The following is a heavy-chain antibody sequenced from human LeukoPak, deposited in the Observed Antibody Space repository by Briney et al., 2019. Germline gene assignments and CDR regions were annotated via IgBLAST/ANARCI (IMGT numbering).Heavy chain of an antibody. CDR1: GFTFGSYG. CDR3: AKGRSDFWSGYAVDY. D-gene: IGHD3-3*01. CDR2: IRYDGSNK. Sequence: GGSLRLSCAASGFTFGSYGMHWVRQAPGKGLEWVAFIRYDGSNKYYADSVKGRFTISRDNSKNTLYLQMNSLRAEDTAVYYCAKGRSDFWSGYAVDYWGQGTLVTVSS. V-gene: IGHV3-30*02. J-gene: IGHJ4*02.